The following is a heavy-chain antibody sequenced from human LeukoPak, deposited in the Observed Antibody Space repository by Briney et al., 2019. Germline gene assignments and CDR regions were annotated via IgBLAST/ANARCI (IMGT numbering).Heavy chain of an antibody. CDR3: ARAGSPWAYDI. CDR1: GFTFSGSA. D-gene: IGHD1-26*01. Sequence: GGSLRLSCAASGFTFSGSAIHWVRQASGKGLEWVGRIRSKANSYATAYAASVKGRFTVSRDNAKNSLYLQMNSLRADDTAVYYCARAGSPWAYDIWGRGTMVTVSS. V-gene: IGHV3-73*01. J-gene: IGHJ3*02. CDR2: IRSKANSYAT.